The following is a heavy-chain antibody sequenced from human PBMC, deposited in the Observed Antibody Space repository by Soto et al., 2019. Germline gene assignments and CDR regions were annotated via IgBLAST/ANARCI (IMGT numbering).Heavy chain of an antibody. CDR2: ISGSGGST. CDR3: ARDVDADFRTDFDY. D-gene: IGHD4-17*01. Sequence: PGGSLRLSCAASGFTFSSYAMSWVRQAPGKGLEWVSAISGSGGSTYYADSVKGRFTISRDNAENSVYLEMESLRDEDTALYYCARDVDADFRTDFDYWGRGTLVTVSS. V-gene: IGHV3-23*01. CDR1: GFTFSSYA. J-gene: IGHJ4*02.